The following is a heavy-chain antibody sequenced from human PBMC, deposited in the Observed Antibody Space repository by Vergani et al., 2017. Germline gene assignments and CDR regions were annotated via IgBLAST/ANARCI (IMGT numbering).Heavy chain of an antibody. Sequence: VQLVQSGAEVRKPGASVTVSCTASGYIFKNYYIHWLRQAPGQAFEWMGILNPTTGHTTSAQKFMGRVTMTRDTSTSTVYMELSSLRSEDTAIYYCARGDYGILTGYRYWGQGTLVTVSA. CDR2: LNPTTGHT. V-gene: IGHV1-46*02. CDR1: GYIFKNYY. J-gene: IGHJ4*02. D-gene: IGHD3-9*01. CDR3: ARGDYGILTGYRY.